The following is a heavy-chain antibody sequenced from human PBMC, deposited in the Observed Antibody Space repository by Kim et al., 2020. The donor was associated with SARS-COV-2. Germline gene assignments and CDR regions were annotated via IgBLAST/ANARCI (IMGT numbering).Heavy chain of an antibody. CDR3: ARLQAVAGY. D-gene: IGHD6-19*01. Sequence: GSTSYAQKFQGRVTMTRDTSTSTVYMELSSLRSEDTAVYYCARLQAVAGYWGQGTLVTVSS. CDR2: GST. J-gene: IGHJ4*02. V-gene: IGHV1-46*01.